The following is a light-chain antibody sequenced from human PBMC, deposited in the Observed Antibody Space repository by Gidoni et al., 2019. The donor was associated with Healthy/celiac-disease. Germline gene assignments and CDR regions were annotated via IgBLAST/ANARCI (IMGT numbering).Light chain of an antibody. J-gene: IGKJ1*01. V-gene: IGKV2-28*01. CDR1: QSLLHSNVYNY. Sequence: DLVMTQSPLSLPVTPGEPASISCRSSQSLLHSNVYNYLDWYLRKPGQTPQLVIYLGSNRASGVPDRFSGSGSGTDFTLKISRVEAEDVGVYYCMQALQTPPWTFGQGTKVEIK. CDR3: MQALQTPPWT. CDR2: LGS.